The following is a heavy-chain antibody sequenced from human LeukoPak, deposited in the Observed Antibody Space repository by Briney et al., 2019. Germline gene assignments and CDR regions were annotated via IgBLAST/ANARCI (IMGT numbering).Heavy chain of an antibody. Sequence: TGGSLRLSCAASGFTFDDYTMLWVRQAPGKGLEWVSLISWDGGSTYYADSVKGRFTISRDNSKNSLYLQMNSLRTEDTALYYCAKGVASSSSWFDPWGQGTLVTVSS. V-gene: IGHV3-43*01. CDR1: GFTFDDYT. J-gene: IGHJ5*02. CDR3: AKGVASSSSWFDP. D-gene: IGHD6-6*01. CDR2: ISWDGGST.